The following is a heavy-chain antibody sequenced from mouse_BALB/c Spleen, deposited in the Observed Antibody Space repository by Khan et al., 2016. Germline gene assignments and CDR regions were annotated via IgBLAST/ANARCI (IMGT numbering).Heavy chain of an antibody. Sequence: QVQLQQSGAELVRPGSSVKISCKASGYVFSNFWMNWVKQRPGQGLEWIGQIYPGDGDTNYNGKFKGKATLTADKSSSTAYMQLSSLTSEDSAVXFCAKGNGNPYYALDHWGQGTSVTVSS. V-gene: IGHV1-80*01. CDR2: IYPGDGDT. J-gene: IGHJ4*01. CDR1: GYVFSNFW. D-gene: IGHD2-1*01. CDR3: AKGNGNPYYALDH.